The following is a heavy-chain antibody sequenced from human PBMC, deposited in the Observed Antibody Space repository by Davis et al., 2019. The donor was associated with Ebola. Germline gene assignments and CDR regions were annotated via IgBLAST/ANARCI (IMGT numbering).Heavy chain of an antibody. CDR3: AAATRKYYYYGMDV. J-gene: IGHJ6*02. V-gene: IGHV2-5*02. CDR1: GFSLSTSGVG. D-gene: IGHD6-25*01. Sequence: SGPTLVKPTQTFTLPCTFSGFSLSTSGVGVGWIRQPPGKALEWLALIYWDDDKRYSPSLKSRLTITKDTSKNQVVLTMTNMDPVDTATYYCAAATRKYYYYGMDVWGQGTTVTVS. CDR2: IYWDDDK.